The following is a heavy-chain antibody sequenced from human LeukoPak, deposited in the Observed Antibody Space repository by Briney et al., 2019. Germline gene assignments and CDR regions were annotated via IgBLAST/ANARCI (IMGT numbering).Heavy chain of an antibody. D-gene: IGHD6-13*01. V-gene: IGHV1-46*01. CDR3: ARDAAAAGTGLGWFDP. CDR1: GFTFSSYY. Sequence: GASAKVSCKASGFTFSSYYMHWVRQASGQGLEWMGLINPSGGDTSYAQKFQGRVTMTRDTSTSTVYMELRSLRSEDTAMYYCARDAAAAGTGLGWFDPWGQGTLVTVSS. CDR2: INPSGGDT. J-gene: IGHJ5*02.